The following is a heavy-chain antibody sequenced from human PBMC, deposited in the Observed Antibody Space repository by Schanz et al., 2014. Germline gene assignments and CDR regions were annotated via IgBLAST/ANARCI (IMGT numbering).Heavy chain of an antibody. Sequence: QVLLVQSGAEVKQPGASVKVSCKASGYTFTGHRMHWVRQAPGQGPEWMGWINTNTANPTYAQGFTGRFVYTLDASVTTAYLEISSLKAEDTAVYYCARGYSGYSHFDYWGQGALVTVSS. D-gene: IGHD5-12*01. V-gene: IGHV7-4-1*02. CDR1: GYTFTGHR. J-gene: IGHJ4*02. CDR2: INTNTANP. CDR3: ARGYSGYSHFDY.